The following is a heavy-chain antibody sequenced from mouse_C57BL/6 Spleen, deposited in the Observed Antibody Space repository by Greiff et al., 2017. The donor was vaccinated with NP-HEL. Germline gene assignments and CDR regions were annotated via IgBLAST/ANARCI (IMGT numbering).Heavy chain of an antibody. CDR2: IWSGGST. CDR1: GFSLTSYG. J-gene: IGHJ3*01. CDR3: AREGDYGGFAY. Sequence: QVQLQQSGPGLVQPSQSLSITCTVSGFSLTSYGVHWVRQSPGKGLEWLGVIWSGGSTDYNAAFISRLSISKDNSKSQVFFKMNSLQADDTAIYYCAREGDYGGFAYWGQGTLVTVSA. V-gene: IGHV2-2*01. D-gene: IGHD2-4*01.